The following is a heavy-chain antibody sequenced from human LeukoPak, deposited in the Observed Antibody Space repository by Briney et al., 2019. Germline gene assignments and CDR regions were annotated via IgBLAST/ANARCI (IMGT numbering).Heavy chain of an antibody. CDR2: MNPNSGNT. Sequence: ASVKVSCAASGYIFTSYDINWVRQAPGQGLEWMGWMNPNSGNTGYAQKFQGRVTMTRNTSISTAYMELSSLRSEDTAVYYCARGRVHELLYLCYWGQGTLVTVSS. CDR3: ARGRVHELLYLCY. J-gene: IGHJ4*02. CDR1: GYIFTSYD. V-gene: IGHV1-8*01. D-gene: IGHD3-10*01.